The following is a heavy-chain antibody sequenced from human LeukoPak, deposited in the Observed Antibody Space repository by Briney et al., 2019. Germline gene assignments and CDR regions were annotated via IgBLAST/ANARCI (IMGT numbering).Heavy chain of an antibody. CDR1: AFIFSNYA. CDR3: ARVQNMGTYDY. V-gene: IGHV3-64*01. CDR2: ISSDGYST. Sequence: GGSLRLSCAASAFIFSNYAMHWVRQAPGKGLEYVSAISSDGYSTFYANSVKGRLTISRDNSKSTLYLQMGSLRAEDMAVYYCARVQNMGTYDYWGQGTLVTVSS. J-gene: IGHJ4*02.